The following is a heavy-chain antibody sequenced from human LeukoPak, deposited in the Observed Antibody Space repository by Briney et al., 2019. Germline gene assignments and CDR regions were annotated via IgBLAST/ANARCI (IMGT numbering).Heavy chain of an antibody. V-gene: IGHV4-59*01. D-gene: IGHD2-2*01. J-gene: IGHJ4*02. Sequence: SETLSLNGTVSAGSISCFYWRWIRPRPGMELECFGYIYYSGSTNDNPSLKSRVTISVDTSKIQFSLKPSSVTAADTAVHYCARGEPEDQLFDYWGQGTLVTVSS. CDR3: ARGEPEDQLFDY. CDR2: IYYSGST. CDR1: AGSISCFY.